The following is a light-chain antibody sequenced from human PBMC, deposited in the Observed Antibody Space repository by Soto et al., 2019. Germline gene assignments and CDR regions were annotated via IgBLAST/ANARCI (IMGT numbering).Light chain of an antibody. CDR3: QQYGNSPLT. V-gene: IGKV1-5*03. J-gene: IGKJ4*01. Sequence: DIQMTQSPSTLSGSVGDRVTITCRASQTISSWLAWYQQKPGKAPKLLIYKASTLKSGVPSRFSGSGSGTEFTLTISRLEPEDFALYYCQQYGNSPLTFGGGTKVDIK. CDR1: QTISSW. CDR2: KAS.